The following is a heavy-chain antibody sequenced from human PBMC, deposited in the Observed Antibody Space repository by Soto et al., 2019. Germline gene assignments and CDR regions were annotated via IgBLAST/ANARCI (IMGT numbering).Heavy chain of an antibody. D-gene: IGHD6-13*01. CDR3: ARAISAAAGLFDY. J-gene: IGHJ4*02. CDR1: GGSISSGGYY. V-gene: IGHV4-31*03. Sequence: PSETLSLTCTVSGGSISSGGYYWSWIRQHPGKGLEWIGYIYYSGSTYYNPSLKSRVTISVDTSKNQFSLKLSSVTAADTAVYYCARAISAAAGLFDYWGQGTLVTVSS. CDR2: IYYSGST.